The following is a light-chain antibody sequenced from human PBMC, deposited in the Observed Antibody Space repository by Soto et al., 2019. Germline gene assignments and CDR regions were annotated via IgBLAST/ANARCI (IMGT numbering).Light chain of an antibody. J-gene: IGKJ1*01. Sequence: EIVLTQSPGTLSLSPGERATLSCRASQSVSSSFLAWYQQKPGQAPRPLIYGASSRATGIPDRFSGSGSGTHFPLTISRLEPEDFAVYYCQQYDSSPWTFGQGTKVEIK. CDR3: QQYDSSPWT. V-gene: IGKV3-20*01. CDR2: GAS. CDR1: QSVSSSF.